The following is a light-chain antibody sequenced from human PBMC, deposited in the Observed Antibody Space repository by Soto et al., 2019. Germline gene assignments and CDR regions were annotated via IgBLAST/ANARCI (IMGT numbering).Light chain of an antibody. CDR2: KAS. V-gene: IGKV1-5*03. CDR1: QSISIW. CDR3: QQYSTYAPRT. Sequence: DIQMTQSPSTLSASVGDRVTITCRASQSISIWLAWYQQKPGKAPKILIYKASSLESGVPSRFSGSGSWTEFTLTISSLQPDDFATYYCQQYSTYAPRTFGQGTKVDIK. J-gene: IGKJ1*01.